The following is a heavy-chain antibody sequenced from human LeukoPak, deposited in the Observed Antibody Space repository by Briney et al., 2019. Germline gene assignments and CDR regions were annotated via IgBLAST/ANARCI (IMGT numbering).Heavy chain of an antibody. J-gene: IGHJ6*03. CDR2: IDSDGRST. D-gene: IGHD6-13*01. CDR1: GFTFSSYW. CDR3: ARLGEYSSSWYRYYYYYMDV. Sequence: PGGSLRLSCAASGFTFSSYWMHWVRQAPGKGLVWVSRIDSDGRSTTYADSVKGRFTISRDNAKNTLYLQMNSLRAEDTAVYYCARLGEYSSSWYRYYYYYMDVWGKGTTVTVSS. V-gene: IGHV3-74*03.